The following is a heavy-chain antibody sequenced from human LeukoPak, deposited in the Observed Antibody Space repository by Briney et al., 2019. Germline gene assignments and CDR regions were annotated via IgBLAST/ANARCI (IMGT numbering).Heavy chain of an antibody. CDR1: GFTFSSYW. V-gene: IGHV3-7*01. D-gene: IGHD4-17*01. Sequence: GGSLRLSCAASGFTFSSYWMTWVRQAPGKGLEWVANIKYDGTETYYVDSVKGRFTISRDNAKNSLYLQMSSLRAEDTAVYYCARVFIGDYGDYQFDYWGQGTLVTVSS. CDR3: ARVFIGDYGDYQFDY. CDR2: IKYDGTET. J-gene: IGHJ4*02.